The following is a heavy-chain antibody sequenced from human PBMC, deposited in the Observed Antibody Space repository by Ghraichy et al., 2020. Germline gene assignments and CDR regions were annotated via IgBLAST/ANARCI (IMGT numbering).Heavy chain of an antibody. CDR1: GFTFSSYW. CDR3: ARNFVVFYGSNVFDY. V-gene: IGHV3-7*01. J-gene: IGHJ4*02. CDR2: IQQGGNQK. D-gene: IGHD3-10*01. Sequence: SCAASGFTFSSYWMSWVRQAPGKGLEWVANIQQGGNQKYYVDSVKGRFTISRDSAKNSLYLQMNSLRTEDTAVYYCARNFVVFYGSNVFDYWGQGTLVTVSS.